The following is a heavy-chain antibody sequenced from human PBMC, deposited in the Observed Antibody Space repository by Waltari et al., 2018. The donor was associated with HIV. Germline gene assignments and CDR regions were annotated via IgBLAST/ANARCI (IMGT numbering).Heavy chain of an antibody. CDR3: ARQATIVPTSTLHYYYGLDV. CDR2: INQSGSA. D-gene: IGHD3-22*01. Sequence: QQWGAGLLKPSETLTLPCAVYGGSFIHSTWSWVRQVPGKGLEWLGEINQSGSATYNPSLKSRLIMLVDNFKQQFTLHVSPVTAADTAVYYCARQATIVPTSTLHYYYGLDVWGQGTTVIVSS. CDR1: GGSFIHST. J-gene: IGHJ6*02. V-gene: IGHV4-34*02.